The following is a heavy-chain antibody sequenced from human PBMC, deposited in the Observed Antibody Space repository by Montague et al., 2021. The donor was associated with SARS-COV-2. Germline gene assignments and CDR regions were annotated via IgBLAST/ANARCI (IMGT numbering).Heavy chain of an antibody. D-gene: IGHD2-2*01. CDR3: ARDGEVVGNWFDP. Sequence: CAISGDSVSSSSAAWNWIRQSPSRGLEWLGRTYYTSKWNYNYPLSLQGRLTIRPDMSRNQFSLKLSSVTAADTAVYYCARDGEVVGNWFDPWGQGTLVTVSS. CDR2: TYYTSKWNY. V-gene: IGHV6-1*01. J-gene: IGHJ5*02. CDR1: GDSVSSSSAA.